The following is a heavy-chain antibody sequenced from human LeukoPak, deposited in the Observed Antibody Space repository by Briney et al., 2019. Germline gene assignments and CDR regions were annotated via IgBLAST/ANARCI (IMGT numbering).Heavy chain of an antibody. CDR3: ARRRIRCDSSGYYYYFDY. V-gene: IGHV4-39*01. Sequence: SETLSLTCTVSGGSISSSSYYWGWIRQPPGKGLEWIGSIYYSGSTYYNPSLKSRVTISVDTSKNQFSLKLSSVTAADTAVYYCARRRIRCDSSGYYYYFDYWGQGTLVTVSS. J-gene: IGHJ4*02. CDR1: GGSISSSSYY. CDR2: IYYSGST. D-gene: IGHD3-22*01.